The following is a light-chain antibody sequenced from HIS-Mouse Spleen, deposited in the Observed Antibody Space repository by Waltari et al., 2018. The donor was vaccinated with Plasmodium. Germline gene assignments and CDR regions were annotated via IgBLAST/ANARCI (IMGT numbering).Light chain of an antibody. CDR3: QQYNNWPRGT. Sequence: EIVMTQSPATLSVSPGDRATLSCRASQSVTSNLACYQQKPGQAPRLLIYGASTRATGIPARFSGSGSGTEFTLTISSMQSEDFAVYYCQQYNNWPRGTFGQGTKVEIK. CDR2: GAS. J-gene: IGKJ1*01. V-gene: IGKV3-15*01. CDR1: QSVTSN.